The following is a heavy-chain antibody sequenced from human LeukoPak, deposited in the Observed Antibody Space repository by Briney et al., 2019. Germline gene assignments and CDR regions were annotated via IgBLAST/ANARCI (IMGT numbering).Heavy chain of an antibody. CDR3: AKDLDFLTATFDY. J-gene: IGHJ4*02. D-gene: IGHD3-9*01. CDR2: ISGSGGST. CDR1: GFTFSSYA. Sequence: GSLRLPCATSGFTFSSYAMSWVRQAPGKGLEWVSGISGSGGSTYYADAVKGRFTISRDNSKNTLYLQMNSLRAEDTAVYYCAKDLDFLTATFDYWGQGTLVTVSS. V-gene: IGHV3-23*01.